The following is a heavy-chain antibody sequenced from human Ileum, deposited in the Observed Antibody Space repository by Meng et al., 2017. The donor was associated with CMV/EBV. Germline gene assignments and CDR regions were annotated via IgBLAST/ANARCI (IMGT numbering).Heavy chain of an antibody. CDR3: ARDLFEYSRLGPLSN. CDR1: GGTYSRYA. J-gene: IGHJ4*02. V-gene: IGHV1-69*05. Sequence: SVKVSCKASGGTYSRYAISWVRQAPGQGLEWMGGIIPILGTANYAQKFQGRVTITTDESTSIVYMEVSSLRSEDKAVYYCARDLFEYSRLGPLSNWGQGTLVTVSS. D-gene: IGHD6-6*01. CDR2: IIPILGTA.